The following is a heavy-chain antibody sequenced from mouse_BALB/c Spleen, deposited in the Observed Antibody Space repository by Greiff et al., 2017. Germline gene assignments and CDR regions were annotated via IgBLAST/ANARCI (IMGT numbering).Heavy chain of an antibody. CDR1: GYAFSSSW. CDR3: ARWYHAMDY. Sequence: QVQLQQSGPELVKPGASVKISCTASGYAFSSSWMNWVKQRPGQGLEWIGRIYPGDGDTYYNGKFKGKATLTADKSSSTAYMQLSSLTSVDSAVYFCARWYHAMDYWGQGTSVTVSS. CDR2: IYPGDGDT. J-gene: IGHJ4*01. V-gene: IGHV1-82*01. D-gene: IGHD1-1*02.